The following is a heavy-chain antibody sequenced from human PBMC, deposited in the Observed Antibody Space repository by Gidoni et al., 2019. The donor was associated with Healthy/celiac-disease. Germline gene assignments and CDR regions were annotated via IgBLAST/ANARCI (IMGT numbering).Heavy chain of an antibody. J-gene: IGHJ4*02. D-gene: IGHD4-17*01. Sequence: EVQLVESGGGLVKPGGSLRLSCAASGFTFSSYSMNWVRQAPGKGLEWVSSISRSSSYIYYADSVKGRFTISRDNAKNSLYLQMNSLRAEDTAVYYCARDYGDYGIHWGQGTLVTVSS. CDR1: GFTFSSYS. V-gene: IGHV3-21*01. CDR2: ISRSSSYI. CDR3: ARDYGDYGIH.